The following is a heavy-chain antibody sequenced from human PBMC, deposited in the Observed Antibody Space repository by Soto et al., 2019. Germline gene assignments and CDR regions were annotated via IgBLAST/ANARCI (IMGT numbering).Heavy chain of an antibody. V-gene: IGHV1-2*02. CDR2: INPNSGGT. J-gene: IGHJ5*02. CDR1: GYTFTGYY. Sequence: QVQLVQSGAEVKKPGASVKVSCKASGYTFTGYYMHWVRQAPGQGLEWMGWINPNSGGTNYAQKFQGRVTMTRDTSISTAYMGLSRLRSDDTAVYYCARGSYGDYQEGWFDPWGQGTLVTVSS. D-gene: IGHD4-17*01. CDR3: ARGSYGDYQEGWFDP.